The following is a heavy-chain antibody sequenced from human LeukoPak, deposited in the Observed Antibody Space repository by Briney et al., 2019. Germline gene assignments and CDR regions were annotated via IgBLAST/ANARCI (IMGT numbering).Heavy chain of an antibody. CDR1: GFTFRTYA. J-gene: IGHJ4*02. CDR2: ISYDGTNK. D-gene: IGHD3-10*01. Sequence: PGRSLRLSCAASGFTFRTYAVHWVRQAPGKGLEWVAVISYDGTNKYYADSVKGRFTITRDNSKNTLYPQMNTLRSEDTALYYCARDRSLSSFGELFLWGQGALVTVSS. CDR3: ARDRSLSSFGELFL. V-gene: IGHV3-30*01.